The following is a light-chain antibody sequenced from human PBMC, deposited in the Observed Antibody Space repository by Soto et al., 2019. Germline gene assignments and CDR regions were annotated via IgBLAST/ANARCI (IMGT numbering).Light chain of an antibody. CDR1: QSVSSH. CDR3: QQRSDRLPIT. J-gene: IGKJ5*01. CDR2: DAS. V-gene: IGKV3-11*01. Sequence: EIVLTQSPATLSLSPGERGTLSCRASQSVSSHLAWYQQKPGQAPRLLIYDASKRPTGIPDRFSGSGSGTDFTLTIRSLEPEDSAVYYCQQRSDRLPITFGQGTRREIK.